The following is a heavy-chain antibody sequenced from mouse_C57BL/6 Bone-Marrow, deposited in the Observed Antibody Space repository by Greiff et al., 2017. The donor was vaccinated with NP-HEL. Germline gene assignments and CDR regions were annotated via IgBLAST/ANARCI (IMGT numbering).Heavy chain of an antibody. CDR2: INPSSGYT. CDR1: GYTFTSYW. J-gene: IGHJ3*01. D-gene: IGHD1-1*01. CDR3: ARGVTTVVEEAWFAY. Sequence: VQVEESGAELAKPGASVKLSCKASGYTFTSYWMHWVKQRPGQGLEWIGYINPSSGYTKYNQKFKDKATLTADKSSSTAYMQLSSLTYEDSAVYYCARGVTTVVEEAWFAYWGQGTLVTVSA. V-gene: IGHV1-7*01.